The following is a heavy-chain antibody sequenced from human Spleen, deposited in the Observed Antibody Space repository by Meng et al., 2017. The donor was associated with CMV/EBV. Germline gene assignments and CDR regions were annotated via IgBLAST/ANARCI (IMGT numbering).Heavy chain of an antibody. D-gene: IGHD2-15*01. CDR3: AKDLALGYCNGGSCYSAY. J-gene: IGHJ4*02. CDR1: GFTFNKFW. V-gene: IGHV3-7*03. Sequence: GESLKISCVVSGFTFNKFWMTWVRQAPGKGLEWVANIKEDGSEKNYVDSVKGRFTISRDNSKNTLYLQMNNLRAEDTAVYYCAKDLALGYCNGGSCYSAYWGQGTLVTVSS. CDR2: IKEDGSEK.